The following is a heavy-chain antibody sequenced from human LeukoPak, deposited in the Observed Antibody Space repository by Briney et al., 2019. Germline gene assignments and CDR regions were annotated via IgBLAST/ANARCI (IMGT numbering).Heavy chain of an antibody. J-gene: IGHJ4*02. CDR3: AKEGDSITIFGVVTDIDY. D-gene: IGHD3-3*01. CDR2: ISYDGSNK. Sequence: HPGSSLRLSCAPSGFTFSSYGMHWVRQAPGKGLEWVAVISYDGSNKYYADSVKGRFTISRDNSKNTLYLQMNSLRAEDTAVYYCAKEGDSITIFGVVTDIDYWGQETLVTVSS. CDR1: GFTFSSYG. V-gene: IGHV3-30*18.